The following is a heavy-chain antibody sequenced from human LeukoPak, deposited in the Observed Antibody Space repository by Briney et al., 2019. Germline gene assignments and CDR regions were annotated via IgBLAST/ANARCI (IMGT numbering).Heavy chain of an antibody. D-gene: IGHD3-3*01. CDR3: ARSYDFWSGYPFDY. CDR2: ISYDGSNK. Sequence: GRSLRLSCAASGFIFSSYAMHWVRQAPGKGLEWVAVISYDGSNKYYADSVKGRFTISRDNSKNTLYLQMNSLRAEDTAVYYCARSYDFWSGYPFDYWGQGTLATVSS. CDR1: GFIFSSYA. V-gene: IGHV3-30*01. J-gene: IGHJ4*02.